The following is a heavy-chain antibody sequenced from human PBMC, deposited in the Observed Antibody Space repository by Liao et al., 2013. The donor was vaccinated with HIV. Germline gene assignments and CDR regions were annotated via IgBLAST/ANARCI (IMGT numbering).Heavy chain of an antibody. V-gene: IGHV4-30-2*01. J-gene: IGHJ6*03. CDR1: GDSISSVGHS. CDR3: ARDSYSSGPYYYYYYMDV. Sequence: QLQLQESGSGLVKPSQTLSLTCAVSGDSISSVGHSWSWIRQPPGKGLQWIGYIYHSGSTFYNPSLKSRVTMSVDTSKNQFSLKLSSVTAADTAVYYCARDSYSSGPYYYYYYMDVWGKGTTVTVSS. D-gene: IGHD6-19*01. CDR2: IYHSGST.